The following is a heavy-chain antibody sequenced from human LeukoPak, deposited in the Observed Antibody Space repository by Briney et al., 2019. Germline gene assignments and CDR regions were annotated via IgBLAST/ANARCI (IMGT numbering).Heavy chain of an antibody. J-gene: IGHJ5*02. CDR1: GGTFSSYA. CDR3: ASTTYYDFNWFDP. V-gene: IGHV1-69*05. CDR2: IIPIFGTA. Sequence: SVKVSCKASGGTFSSYAISWVRQAPGQGLELMGRIIPIFGTANYAQKFQGRVTITTDESTSTAYMELSSLRSEDTAVYYCASTTYYDFNWFDPWGQGTLVTVSS. D-gene: IGHD3-3*01.